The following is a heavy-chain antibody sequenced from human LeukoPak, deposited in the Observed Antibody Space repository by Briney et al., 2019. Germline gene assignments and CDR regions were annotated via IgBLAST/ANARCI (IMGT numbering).Heavy chain of an antibody. CDR3: AKDHTAMVTPSY. CDR1: GFTFSSYA. CDR2: ISGSGGSA. V-gene: IGHV3-23*01. Sequence: GGSLRLSCAASGFTFSSYAMSWVRQAPGKGLEWVSAISGSGGSAYYADSVKGRFTISRDNSKNTLYLQMNSLRAEDTAVYYCAKDHTAMVTPSYWGQGTLVTVSS. J-gene: IGHJ4*02. D-gene: IGHD5-18*01.